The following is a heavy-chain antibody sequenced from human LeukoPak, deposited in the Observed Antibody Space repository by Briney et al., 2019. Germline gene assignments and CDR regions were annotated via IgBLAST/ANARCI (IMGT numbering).Heavy chain of an antibody. J-gene: IGHJ4*02. V-gene: IGHV3-48*03. CDR2: IRSSGSIM. CDR3: SGQYSSSSVVDY. D-gene: IGHD6-6*01. Sequence: GRSLRLSCAASGFSFSSYEMNWVRQAPGKGLEWVSYIRSSGSIMYSADSVKGRFTISRDKAKNSLYLQMNSLRAEDTAIYYCSGQYSSSSVVDYWGQGTLVTVSS. CDR1: GFSFSSYE.